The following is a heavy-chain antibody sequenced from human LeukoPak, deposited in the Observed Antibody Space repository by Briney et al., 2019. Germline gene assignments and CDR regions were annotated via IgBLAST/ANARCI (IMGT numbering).Heavy chain of an antibody. Sequence: GGSLRLSCEASGFTFNTYAMHWVRQPPGKGLEWVSAISGSGGSTYYADSVKGRLTISRDNSKNTLYLQMNSLRAEDTAVYYCAKSTVAGTGGYYYGMDVWGQGTTVTVSS. CDR3: AKSTVAGTGGYYYGMDV. J-gene: IGHJ6*02. D-gene: IGHD4-17*01. CDR2: ISGSGGST. CDR1: GFTFNTYA. V-gene: IGHV3-23*01.